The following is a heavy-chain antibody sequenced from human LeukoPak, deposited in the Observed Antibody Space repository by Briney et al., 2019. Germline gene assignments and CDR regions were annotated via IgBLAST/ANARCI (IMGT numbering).Heavy chain of an antibody. CDR2: VYYSGST. Sequence: SETLSLTCTVSGGSMRSYYWSWIRQPPGKGLEWIGYVYYSGSTNYNPSLKSRVTISVDTSKNRFSLKLTSLTAADTAVYYCARRGTYYYDSSGYYLNAFDIWGQGTMVTVSS. CDR1: GGSMRSYY. V-gene: IGHV4-59*01. J-gene: IGHJ3*02. CDR3: ARRGTYYYDSSGYYLNAFDI. D-gene: IGHD3-22*01.